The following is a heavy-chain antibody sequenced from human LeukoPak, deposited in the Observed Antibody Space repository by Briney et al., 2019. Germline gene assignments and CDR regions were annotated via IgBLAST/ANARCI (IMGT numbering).Heavy chain of an antibody. CDR1: GFTFSSFG. CDR3: AKGVPPLDYFDS. Sequence: GGSLRLSCAASGFTFSSFGMHWVRQAPGEGLEWVAFIRSDGSTKYYADSVKGRFTISRDNSKNTLYLQVNSLRAEDTAVYYCAKGVPPLDYFDSWGQGTLVTVSS. V-gene: IGHV3-30*02. CDR2: IRSDGSTK. J-gene: IGHJ4*02.